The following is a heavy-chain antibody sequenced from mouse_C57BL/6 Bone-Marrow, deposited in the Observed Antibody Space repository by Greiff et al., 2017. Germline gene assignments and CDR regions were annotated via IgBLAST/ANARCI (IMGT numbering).Heavy chain of an antibody. CDR1: GYTFTSYW. Sequence: QVQLQQPGAELVKPGASVKLSCKASGYTFTSYWMHWVKQRPGQGLEWIGMIHPNSGSTNYNEKFKSKATLTVDKSSSTAYMQLSSLTSEDSAVXYCARGGVYDGYYVRFAYWGQGTLVTVSA. J-gene: IGHJ3*01. V-gene: IGHV1-64*01. CDR2: IHPNSGST. CDR3: ARGGVYDGYYVRFAY. D-gene: IGHD2-3*01.